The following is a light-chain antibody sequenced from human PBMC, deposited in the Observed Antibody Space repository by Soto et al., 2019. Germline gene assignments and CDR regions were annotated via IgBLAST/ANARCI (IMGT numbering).Light chain of an antibody. CDR3: QQSYSTLPLT. Sequence: IQMTQSPSSLSASVGDRVAISCRASQDIDSSFAWYQQKPGKAPKLLIYAASSLQSGVPSRFSGSGSGTDFTLTISSLQPEDFATYYCQQSYSTLPLTFGGGTKVDIK. CDR1: QDIDSS. CDR2: AAS. J-gene: IGKJ4*01. V-gene: IGKV1-39*01.